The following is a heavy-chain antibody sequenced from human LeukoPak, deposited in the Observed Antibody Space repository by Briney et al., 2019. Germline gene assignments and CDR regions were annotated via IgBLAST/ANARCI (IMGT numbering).Heavy chain of an antibody. V-gene: IGHV3-9*01. CDR3: AKGIVGTTTSNFDY. J-gene: IGHJ4*02. CDR2: ISWNGGTI. D-gene: IGHD1-26*01. Sequence: PGGSLRLSCAASGFTFDDYAMHWVRQAPGKGLEWVSGISWNGGTIDYADSVKGRFTISRDNAKNSLYLQVNSLRAEDTALYYCAKGIVGTTTSNFDYWGQGTLVTVSS. CDR1: GFTFDDYA.